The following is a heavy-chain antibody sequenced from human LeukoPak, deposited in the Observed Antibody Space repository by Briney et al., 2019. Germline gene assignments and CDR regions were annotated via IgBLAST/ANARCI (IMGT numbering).Heavy chain of an antibody. D-gene: IGHD3-10*01. J-gene: IGHJ6*03. CDR2: INNSGST. CDR1: GGFFSGYY. V-gene: IGHV4-34*01. Sequence: SETLSLTCALYGGFFSGYYGSWIRQPPGKGLEWVGEINNSGSTTYNRSLKSRVPIPVDTSKNQLYLKLSSVTAADTAVYYCARGIRITLIRGGQWYFYMDVWGKGTTVTISS. CDR3: ARGIRITLIRGGQWYFYMDV.